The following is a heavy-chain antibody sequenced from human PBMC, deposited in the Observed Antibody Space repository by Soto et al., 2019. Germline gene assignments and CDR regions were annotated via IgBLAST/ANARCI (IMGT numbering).Heavy chain of an antibody. V-gene: IGHV3-9*01. CDR1: GFTFDDYA. CDR3: AKAITTRAQNWFDP. Sequence: GGSLRLSCAASGFTFDDYAMHWVRQAPGKGLEWVSSISWSSVNIGYADSVKGRFTISRDNAKNSLYLQINSLRVEDTALYYCAKAITTRAQNWFDPWGQGTLVTVSS. CDR2: ISWSSVNI. J-gene: IGHJ5*01.